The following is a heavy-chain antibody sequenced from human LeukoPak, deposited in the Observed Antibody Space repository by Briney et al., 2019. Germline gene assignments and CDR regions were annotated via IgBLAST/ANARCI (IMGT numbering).Heavy chain of an antibody. V-gene: IGHV1-69*05. CDR3: AGGLAAVPYYFDY. CDR1: GGTFSSYA. CDR2: IIPIFGTA. J-gene: IGHJ4*02. Sequence: GASVKVSCKASGGTFSSYAISWVRQAPGQGLEWMGRIIPIFGTANYAQKFQGRVTITTDESTSTAYMELSSLRSEDTAVYYCAGGLAAVPYYFDYWGQGTLVTVSS. D-gene: IGHD6-13*01.